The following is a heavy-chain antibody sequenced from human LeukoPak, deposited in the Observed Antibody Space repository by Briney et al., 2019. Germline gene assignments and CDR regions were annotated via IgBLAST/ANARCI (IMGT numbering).Heavy chain of an antibody. D-gene: IGHD1-26*01. CDR1: GDSVSSNSAA. V-gene: IGHV6-1*01. J-gene: IGHJ4*02. CDR3: ARERGSPTWFDY. CDR2: TYYRSTWYN. Sequence: SQTLSLTCAISGDSVSSNSAAWNWIRQSPSRGLEWLGRTYYRSTWYNDYAVSVQSRITIHPDTSKNQFSLQLNSLTPEDTAVYFCARERGSPTWFDYWGQGTLATVSS.